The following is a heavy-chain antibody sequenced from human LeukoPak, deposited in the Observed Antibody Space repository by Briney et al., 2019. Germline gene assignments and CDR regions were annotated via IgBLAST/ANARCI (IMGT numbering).Heavy chain of an antibody. CDR3: ARIVTAAAGPSLIDY. J-gene: IGHJ4*02. V-gene: IGHV4-59*08. D-gene: IGHD6-13*01. CDR2: IYYSGST. CDR1: GGSISGYY. Sequence: SQTLSLTCTVSGGSISGYYWSWIRQPPGKGLEWIGYIYYSGSTTYNPSLKSRVTISVDTPKNQFSLKLTSVTPADTAVYYCARIVTAAAGPSLIDYWGQGTLVTVSS.